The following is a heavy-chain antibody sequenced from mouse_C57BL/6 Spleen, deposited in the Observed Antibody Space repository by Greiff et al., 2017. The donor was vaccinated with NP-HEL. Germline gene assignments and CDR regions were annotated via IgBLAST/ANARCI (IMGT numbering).Heavy chain of an antibody. CDR3: ARSQLLLMYYFDY. V-gene: IGHV1-53*01. CDR2: INPSNGGT. Sequence: QVQLQQPGTELVKPGASVKLSCKASGYTFTSYWMHWVKQRPGQGLEWIGNINPSNGGTNYNEKFKSKATLTVDKSPSTAYMQLSSLTSEDSAVYYCARSQLLLMYYFDYWGQGTTLTVSS. CDR1: GYTFTSYW. J-gene: IGHJ2*01. D-gene: IGHD2-10*01.